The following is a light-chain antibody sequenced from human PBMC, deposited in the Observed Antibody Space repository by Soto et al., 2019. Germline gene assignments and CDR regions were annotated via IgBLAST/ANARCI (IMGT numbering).Light chain of an antibody. V-gene: IGKV3-15*01. CDR1: QSVSNSY. CDR3: QQYHNLWT. CDR2: RAS. J-gene: IGKJ1*01. Sequence: MVLTQLLITLYLTPVARATHSFMASQSVSNSYLAWYQQGPGQAPRLLIYRASTWAAGTPARFSGSGSGTEFTLTISSLQSEDFALYYCQQYHNLWTFGQGTKVDI.